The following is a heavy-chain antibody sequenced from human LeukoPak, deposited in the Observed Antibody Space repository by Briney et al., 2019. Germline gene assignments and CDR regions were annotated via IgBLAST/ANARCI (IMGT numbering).Heavy chain of an antibody. J-gene: IGHJ4*02. D-gene: IGHD6-13*01. V-gene: IGHV3-7*01. CDR1: GFTFSSYW. Sequence: GGSLRLSCAAPGFTFSSYWMSWVRQAPGKGLEWVANIKQDGSQKYYVDSVKGRFTISRDNANNSLYLQMNSLRAEDTAVYYCARGQQLVYWGQGTLVTVSS. CDR3: ARGQQLVY. CDR2: IKQDGSQK.